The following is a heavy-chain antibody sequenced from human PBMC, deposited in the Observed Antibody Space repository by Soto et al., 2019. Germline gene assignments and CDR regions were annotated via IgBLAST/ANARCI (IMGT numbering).Heavy chain of an antibody. V-gene: IGHV3-33*01. CDR2: IWYDGSNK. CDR3: ARDGGSYSTPDAFDI. D-gene: IGHD1-26*01. CDR1: GFTFSSYG. Sequence: GGALRLSCAASGFTFSSYGMHWVRQAPGKGLEWVAVIWYDGSNKYYADSVKGRFTISRDNSKNTLYLQMNSLRAEDTAVYYCARDGGSYSTPDAFDIWGQGTMVIVSS. J-gene: IGHJ3*02.